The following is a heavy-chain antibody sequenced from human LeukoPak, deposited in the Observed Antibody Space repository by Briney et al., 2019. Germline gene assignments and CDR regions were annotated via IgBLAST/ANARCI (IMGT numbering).Heavy chain of an antibody. Sequence: GGSLRLSCADSGFTGTFYGMHWVRQAPGKGLEWLAVITDDGNKKYYGDSVKGRLTISRGNAKNSLYLQMNSLRVEDTAVYFCARDRSGSYHWGQGTLVTVSS. V-gene: IGHV3-33*08. D-gene: IGHD1-26*01. CDR1: GFTGTFYG. CDR3: ARDRSGSYH. J-gene: IGHJ5*02. CDR2: ITDDGNKK.